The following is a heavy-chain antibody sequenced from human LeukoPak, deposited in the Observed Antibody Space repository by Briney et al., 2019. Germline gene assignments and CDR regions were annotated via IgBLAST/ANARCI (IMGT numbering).Heavy chain of an antibody. V-gene: IGHV3-23*01. CDR3: VHAGSGDFDL. Sequence: GGSLRLSCAASGFTFSSFAMSWVRQAPGKGLEWVSTISGTFITYHAESVKGRFTISRDNSKNTLHLQMNSLGADDTALYYCVHAGSGDFDLWGRGTPVTVST. CDR1: GFTFSSFA. J-gene: IGHJ2*01. D-gene: IGHD3-10*01. CDR2: ISGTFIT.